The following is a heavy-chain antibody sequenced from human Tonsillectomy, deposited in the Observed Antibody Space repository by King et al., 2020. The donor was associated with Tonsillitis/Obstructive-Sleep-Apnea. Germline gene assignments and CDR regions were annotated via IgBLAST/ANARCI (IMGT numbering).Heavy chain of an antibody. D-gene: IGHD4-11*01. V-gene: IGHV4-34*01. J-gene: IGHJ6*03. CDR3: ARGPMTTVTTFYYYYYMDV. CDR2: INHSEST. CDR1: GGSFSGYY. Sequence: VQLQQWGAGLLKPSETLSLTCAVYGGSFSGYYCSWIRQPPGKGLEWIVEINHSESTNYNPSLNCRVTISVDTSKNQFSLKLSSVTAADTAVYYCARGPMTTVTTFYYYYYMDVWGKGTTVTVSS.